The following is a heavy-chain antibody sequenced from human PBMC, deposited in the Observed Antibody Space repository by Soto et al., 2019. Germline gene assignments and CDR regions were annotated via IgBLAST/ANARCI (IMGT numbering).Heavy chain of an antibody. D-gene: IGHD3-10*01. CDR2: IKSKTDGGTT. CDR1: GFTFSNAW. Sequence: GGSLRLSCAASGFTFSNAWMNWVRQAPGKGLEWVGRIKSKTDGGTTDYAAPVKGRFTISRDDSKNTLYLQMNSLKTEDTAVYYCTTAITMVRGVIIAEVDYWGQGTLVTVSS. V-gene: IGHV3-15*07. CDR3: TTAITMVRGVIIAEVDY. J-gene: IGHJ4*02.